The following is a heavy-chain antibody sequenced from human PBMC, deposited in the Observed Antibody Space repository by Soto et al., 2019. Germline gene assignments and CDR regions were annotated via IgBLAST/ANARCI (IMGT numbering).Heavy chain of an antibody. V-gene: IGHV4-31*03. J-gene: IGHJ1*01. CDR2: IYYSGST. D-gene: IGHD4-17*01. Sequence: PSETLSLTCTVSGGSISSGGYYWSWIRQHPGKGLEWIGYIYYSGSTYYNPSLKSRVTISVDTSKNQFSLKLSSVTAADTAVYYCATTTVVRSEYFQHWGQGTLVTVSS. CDR1: GGSISSGGYY. CDR3: ATTTVVRSEYFQH.